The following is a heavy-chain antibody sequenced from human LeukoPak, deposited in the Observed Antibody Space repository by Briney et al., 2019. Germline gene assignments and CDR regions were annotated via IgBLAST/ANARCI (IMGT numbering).Heavy chain of an antibody. CDR2: IYHSGST. V-gene: IGHV4-4*02. CDR3: ASTCSSTSCLGDYFDY. D-gene: IGHD2-2*01. Sequence: SGTLSLTCAVSGGSISSSNWWSLVRQPPGKGLEWIGEIYHSGSTNYNPSLKSRVTISVDKSKNQFSLKLSSVIAADTAVYYCASTCSSTSCLGDYFDYWGQGTLVTVSS. CDR1: GGSISSSNW. J-gene: IGHJ4*02.